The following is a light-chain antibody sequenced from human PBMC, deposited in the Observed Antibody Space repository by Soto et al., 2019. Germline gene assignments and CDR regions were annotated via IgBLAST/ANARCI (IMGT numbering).Light chain of an antibody. CDR2: GNN. V-gene: IGLV1-40*01. Sequence: QSVLTQPPSVSGAPGQRVTISCTGNNSNIGGGYDVHWYQQLPGTAPKLLIYGNNNRPSGVPDRFSGSKSYASASLAITGLQSEDEADYYCHSYDSGLSGSVFGGGTKLTVL. CDR3: HSYDSGLSGSV. J-gene: IGLJ2*01. CDR1: NSNIGGGYD.